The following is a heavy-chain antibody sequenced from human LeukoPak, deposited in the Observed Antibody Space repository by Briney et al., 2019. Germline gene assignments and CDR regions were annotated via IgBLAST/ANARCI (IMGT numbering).Heavy chain of an antibody. Sequence: PSETLSLTCTVSGGSISSYYWSWIRQPPGKGMEWNGYIYYSGSTNYNPSLKSRVTISVDTSKNQFSLKLRSVTAADTAVYYCARHDDCSGGSCYSDDWFDPWGQGTLVTVSS. CDR1: GGSISSYY. J-gene: IGHJ5*02. V-gene: IGHV4-59*08. D-gene: IGHD2-15*01. CDR3: ARHDDCSGGSCYSDDWFDP. CDR2: IYYSGST.